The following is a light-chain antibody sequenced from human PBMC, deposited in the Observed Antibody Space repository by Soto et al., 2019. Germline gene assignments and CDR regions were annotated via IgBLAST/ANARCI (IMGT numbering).Light chain of an antibody. CDR2: GAS. J-gene: IGKJ2*01. CDR1: QSVSSN. Sequence: EIVMTQSPATLSVSPGERATLSYRASQSVSSNLAWYQQKPGQPPRLLIYGASTRATGIPARFSGSGSGTEFTLTISSLQSEDFAVYYCQLYYNWPPLYAFVQGNKVEIK. V-gene: IGKV3-15*01. CDR3: QLYYNWPPLYA.